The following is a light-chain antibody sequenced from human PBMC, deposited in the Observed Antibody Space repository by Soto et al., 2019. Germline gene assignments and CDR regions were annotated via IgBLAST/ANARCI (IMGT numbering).Light chain of an antibody. CDR3: AAWDDSLNGYV. Sequence: QSVLTQPPSASGTPGQRVTISCSGSNSNIGSNTVNWYQQVPGTAPKLLIYSYGQRPSGVPDRFSGSKSGTSASLAISGLQSEDEADYYCAAWDDSLNGYVFGTGTKVTVL. CDR1: NSNIGSNT. J-gene: IGLJ1*01. CDR2: SYG. V-gene: IGLV1-44*01.